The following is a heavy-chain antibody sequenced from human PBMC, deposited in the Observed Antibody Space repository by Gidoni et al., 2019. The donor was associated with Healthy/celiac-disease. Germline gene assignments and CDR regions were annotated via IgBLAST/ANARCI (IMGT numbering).Heavy chain of an antibody. D-gene: IGHD4-17*01. CDR1: GGSISSSSYY. V-gene: IGHV4-39*01. CDR3: ARHDYGDYYEYFDY. J-gene: IGHJ4*02. Sequence: QLQLQESGPGLVKPSETLSLTCTVSGGSISSSSYYWGWIRQPPGKGLEWIGSIYYSGSTYYNPSLKSRVTISVDTSKNQFSLKLSSVTAADTAVYYCARHDYGDYYEYFDYWGQGTLVTVSS. CDR2: IYYSGST.